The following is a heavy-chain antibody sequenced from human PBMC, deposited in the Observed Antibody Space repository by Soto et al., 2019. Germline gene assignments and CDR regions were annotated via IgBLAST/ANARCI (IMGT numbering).Heavy chain of an antibody. CDR3: ASRSDGFDY. Sequence: QVQLVESGGGVVQPGRSLRLSCAVSGLAFNTYGMHWVRQAPGKGLEWVAIIWSDGSNINYADSVKGRFTISRDNSKKVLYLQINNLRVEDTAVYYCASRSDGFDYWGQGTLVTVSS. J-gene: IGHJ4*02. V-gene: IGHV3-33*01. CDR2: IWSDGSNI. CDR1: GLAFNTYG.